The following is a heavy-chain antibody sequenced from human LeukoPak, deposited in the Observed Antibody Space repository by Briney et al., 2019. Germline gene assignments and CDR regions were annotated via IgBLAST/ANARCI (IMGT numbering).Heavy chain of an antibody. CDR1: GFTFSSYG. Sequence: PGGSLRLSCAASGFTFSSYGMHWVRQAPGKGLERVAVIWYDGSNKYYADSVKGRFTISRDNSKNALYLQMNSLRAEDTAVYYCAKDIAAAGLNWFDPWGQGTLVTVSS. D-gene: IGHD6-13*01. CDR2: IWYDGSNK. J-gene: IGHJ5*02. CDR3: AKDIAAAGLNWFDP. V-gene: IGHV3-33*06.